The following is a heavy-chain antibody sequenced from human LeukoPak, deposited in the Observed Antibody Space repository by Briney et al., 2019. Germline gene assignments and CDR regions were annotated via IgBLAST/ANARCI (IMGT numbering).Heavy chain of an antibody. CDR2: ISYDGGNK. J-gene: IGHJ4*02. V-gene: IGHV3-30*04. D-gene: IGHD2-2*01. CDR3: ARDRRYCSSISCYGVCDY. Sequence: GGSLRLSCAASGFTFSSYAMHWVRQAPGRGLEWVAVISYDGGNKYYADSVKGRFTISRDNSKNTLYLQMNSLRAEDTAVYYCARDRRYCSSISCYGVCDYWGQGTLVTVSS. CDR1: GFTFSSYA.